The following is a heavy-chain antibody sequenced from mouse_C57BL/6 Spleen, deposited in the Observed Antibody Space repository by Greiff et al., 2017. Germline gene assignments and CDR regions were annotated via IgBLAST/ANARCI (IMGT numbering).Heavy chain of an antibody. CDR1: GFTFSSYT. Sequence: DVKLVESGGGLVKPGGSLKLSCAASGFTFSSYTMSWVRQTPEKRLEWVATISGGGGNTYYPDSVKGRFTISRDNAKNTLYLQMSSLRSEDTALYYCARREAMDYWGQGTSVTVSS. CDR3: ARREAMDY. J-gene: IGHJ4*01. V-gene: IGHV5-9*01. CDR2: ISGGGGNT.